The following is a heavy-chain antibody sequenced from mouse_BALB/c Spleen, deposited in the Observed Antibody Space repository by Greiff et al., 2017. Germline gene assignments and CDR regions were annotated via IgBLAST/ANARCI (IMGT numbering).Heavy chain of an antibody. CDR3: ARHSMGDPSYFDY. CDR2: ISNGGGST. V-gene: IGHV5-12-2*01. CDR1: GFTFSSYT. J-gene: IGHJ2*01. Sequence: EVQGVESGGGLVQPGGSLKLSCAASGFTFSSYTMSWVRQTPEKRLEWVAYISNGGGSTYYPDTVKGRFTISRDNAKNTLYLQMSSLKSEDTAMYYCARHSMGDPSYFDYWGQGTTLTVSS.